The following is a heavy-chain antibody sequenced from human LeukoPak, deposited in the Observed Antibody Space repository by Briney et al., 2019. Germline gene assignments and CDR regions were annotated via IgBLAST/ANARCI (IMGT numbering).Heavy chain of an antibody. J-gene: IGHJ4*02. CDR1: GFTFSIYS. V-gene: IGHV3-21*01. CDR3: ARGPSCTSTSCYTTGLFDY. Sequence: GGSRRLSCTASGFTFSIYSMSWVRQAPGKGLEWVSSISSSSNSTYYADSVKGQFTISIDNAKSPLYLQMNSLRAGDTAVYYCARGPSCTSTSCYTTGLFDYWGQGTLVTVSS. D-gene: IGHD2-2*01. CDR2: ISSSSNST.